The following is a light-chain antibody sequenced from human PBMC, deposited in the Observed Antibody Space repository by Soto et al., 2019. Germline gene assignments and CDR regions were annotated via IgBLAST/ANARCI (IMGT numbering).Light chain of an antibody. V-gene: IGLV2-23*02. CDR3: CADAGSGTWV. CDR2: EVK. Sequence: QSALTQPASVSESPGQSITISCTGTSSDVGIYNLVSWYQQHPGKAPKLMIYEVKKRPSGVSNRFSASKSGNTASLTISGLQAEDEADDYCCADAGSGTWVFGGGTSLPS. J-gene: IGLJ3*02. CDR1: SSDVGIYNL.